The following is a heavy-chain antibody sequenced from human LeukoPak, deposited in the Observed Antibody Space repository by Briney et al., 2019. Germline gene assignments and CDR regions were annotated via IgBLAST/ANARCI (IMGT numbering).Heavy chain of an antibody. CDR1: GYTFTNYG. CDR2: ISAYNGNT. Sequence: ASVKVSCKASGYTFTNYGISWVRQAPGQGLEWMGWISAYNGNTNYAQKLQGRVTMTTDTSTSTAYMELRSLRSDDTAVYYCARDIFDVLTGYYSDWYFDLWGRGTLVTVSS. D-gene: IGHD3-9*01. V-gene: IGHV1-18*01. J-gene: IGHJ2*01. CDR3: ARDIFDVLTGYYSDWYFDL.